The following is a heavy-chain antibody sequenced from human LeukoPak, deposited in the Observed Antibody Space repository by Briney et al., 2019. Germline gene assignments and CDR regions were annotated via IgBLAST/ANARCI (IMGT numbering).Heavy chain of an antibody. CDR2: INHSGST. CDR1: RGSFSGYY. J-gene: IGHJ4*02. D-gene: IGHD3-22*01. CDR3: ARGPSIYDSSGYYDDY. V-gene: IGHV4-34*01. Sequence: KPSETLSLTCAVYRGSFSGYYWSWIRQPPGKGLEWIGEINHSGSTNYNPSLKSRVTISVNTSKNQFSLKLSSVTAADTAVYYCARGPSIYDSSGYYDDYWGQGTLVTVSS.